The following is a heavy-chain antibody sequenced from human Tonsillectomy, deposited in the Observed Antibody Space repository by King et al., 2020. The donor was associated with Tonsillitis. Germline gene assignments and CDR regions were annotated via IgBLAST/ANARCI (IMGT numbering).Heavy chain of an antibody. V-gene: IGHV6-1*01. Sequence: VQLQQSGPGLLKPSQTLSLTCAISGDSVSSNSAAWNWIRQSPSRGLEWLGRTYYRSKWYNDYATSVESRITINADTSKNQFSLQLNSVTPKDTAVYYCATTPGNNDGYHYGMDVRGQGTTVTVSS. J-gene: IGHJ6*02. CDR3: ATTPGNNDGYHYGMDV. CDR1: GDSVSSNSAA. D-gene: IGHD1/OR15-1a*01. CDR2: TYYRSKWYN.